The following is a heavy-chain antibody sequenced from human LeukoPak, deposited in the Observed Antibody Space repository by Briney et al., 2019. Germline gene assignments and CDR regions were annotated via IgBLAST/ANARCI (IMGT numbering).Heavy chain of an antibody. Sequence: VASVKVSCKASGGTFSSYAISWVRQATGQGLEWMGGIIPIFGTANYAQKFQGRVTITADESTSTAYMELSSLRSEDTAVYYCARGQLPGRYSSSHIWGQGTMVTVSS. CDR2: IIPIFGTA. D-gene: IGHD6-6*01. V-gene: IGHV1-69*01. CDR3: ARGQLPGRYSSSHI. CDR1: GGTFSSYA. J-gene: IGHJ3*02.